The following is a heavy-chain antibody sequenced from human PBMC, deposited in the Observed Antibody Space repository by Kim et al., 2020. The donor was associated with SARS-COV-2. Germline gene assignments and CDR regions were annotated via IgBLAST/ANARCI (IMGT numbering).Heavy chain of an antibody. V-gene: IGHV3-23*01. CDR3: AKHFGSSGSEFQH. CDR1: GFTFSAYA. Sequence: GGSLRLSCAASGFTFSAYAMSWVRQAPGKGLEWVSGISGSDRSTYYADAVKGRFIISRDNSKNTLHLQMNGLRAEDTAVYYCAKHFGSSGSEFQHWGQGTLVTVSS. J-gene: IGHJ1*01. D-gene: IGHD3-22*01. CDR2: ISGSDRST.